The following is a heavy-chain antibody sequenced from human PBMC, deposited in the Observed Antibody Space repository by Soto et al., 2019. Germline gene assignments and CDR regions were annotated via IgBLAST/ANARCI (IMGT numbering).Heavy chain of an antibody. CDR2: ISAYNGNT. D-gene: IGHD3-3*01. J-gene: IGHJ4*02. V-gene: IGHV1-18*01. CDR3: ARAEIYDFWSGYYSDY. CDR1: GYTFKTYG. Sequence: ASVKVSCKASGYTFKTYGISWVRQAPGQGLEWMGWISAYNGNTNYAQKLQGRVTMTTDTSTSTAYMELRSLRSDDTAVYYCARAEIYDFWSGYYSDYWGQGTLVTVSS.